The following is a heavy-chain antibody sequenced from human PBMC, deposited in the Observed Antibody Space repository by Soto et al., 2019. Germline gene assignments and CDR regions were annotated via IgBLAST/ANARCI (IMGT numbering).Heavy chain of an antibody. V-gene: IGHV1-8*01. CDR3: AREVGYCSSTSCRGYYYHYMDV. CDR2: MNPNSGNT. D-gene: IGHD2-2*01. J-gene: IGHJ6*03. Sequence: VSAKVSCKACGYTFTSCDSSWVRQATGQGLEWMGWMNPNSGNTGYAQKFQGRVTMTRSTSISTAYMELSSLRSEDTAVYYCAREVGYCSSTSCRGYYYHYMDVWGKGTTVTVSS. CDR1: GYTFTSCD.